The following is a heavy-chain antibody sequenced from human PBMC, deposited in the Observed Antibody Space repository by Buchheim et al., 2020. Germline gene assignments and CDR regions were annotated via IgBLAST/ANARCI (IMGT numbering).Heavy chain of an antibody. V-gene: IGHV3-23*01. CDR1: GFTFTSYL. CDR2: INGRGDNT. Sequence: EVGLLESGGSLAQPGGSLILSCAASGFTFTSYLMMWVRQGPGKGLECVSTINGRGDNTYYADSVKGRFIISRDTSRYTIYLRMDSLRVEDTAIYYCAKVGSSAYFFESWGRGTL. CDR3: AKVGSSAYFFES. J-gene: IGHJ4*02.